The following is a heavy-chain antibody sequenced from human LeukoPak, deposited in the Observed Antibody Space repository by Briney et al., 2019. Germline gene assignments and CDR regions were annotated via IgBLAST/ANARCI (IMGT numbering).Heavy chain of an antibody. V-gene: IGHV3-21*01. D-gene: IGHD4-17*01. J-gene: IGHJ4*02. CDR2: ISSSTSYI. CDR1: GFTFSGYS. Sequence: GGSLRLSCAASGFTFSGYSMNWIRQAPGKGLEWVSSISSSTSYIYYADSVKGRFTISKDNAKNSLYLQMNSLRAEDTAVYYCARAGGSTVSHSDYWGQGTLVTVSS. CDR3: ARAGGSTVSHSDY.